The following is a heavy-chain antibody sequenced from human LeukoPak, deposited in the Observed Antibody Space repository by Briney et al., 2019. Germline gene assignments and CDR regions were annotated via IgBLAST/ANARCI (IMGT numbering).Heavy chain of an antibody. V-gene: IGHV4-34*01. J-gene: IGHJ4*02. Sequence: PSETLSLTCAVYGGSFSGYYWSWIRQPPGKGLEWIGEINHSGSTNYNPSLKSRVTISVDKSKNQFSLKLSSVTAADTAVYYCARDTGHSSSWYVDYWGQGTLVTVSS. CDR3: ARDTGHSSSWYVDY. CDR1: GGSFSGYY. CDR2: INHSGST. D-gene: IGHD6-13*01.